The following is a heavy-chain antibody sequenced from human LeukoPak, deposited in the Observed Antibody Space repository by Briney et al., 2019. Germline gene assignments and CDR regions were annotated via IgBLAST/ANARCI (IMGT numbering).Heavy chain of an antibody. Sequence: SETLSLTCAVYGGSFSGYYWNWIRQPPGKGLEWVGEINHSGSTNYNPSLKSRVTISVDTSKNQFSLKLSSVTAADTAVYYCARGFTADYWGQGTLVTVSS. V-gene: IGHV4-34*01. CDR3: ARGFTADY. J-gene: IGHJ4*02. CDR2: INHSGST. D-gene: IGHD2-21*02. CDR1: GGSFSGYY.